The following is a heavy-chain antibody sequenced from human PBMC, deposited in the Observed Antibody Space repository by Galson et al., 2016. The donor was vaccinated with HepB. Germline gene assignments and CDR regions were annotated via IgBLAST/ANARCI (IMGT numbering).Heavy chain of an antibody. J-gene: IGHJ4*02. D-gene: IGHD3-10*01. V-gene: IGHV3-30-3*01. CDR3: ARGRITLVRGEAYYFDY. CDR2: ISYAGSND. Sequence: SLRLSCAASGFTFSSYAIHWVRQAPGKGLEWVSFISYAGSNDYYADSVKGRFTISRDNSKKTLSLHRNSLRPEDTAVYYCARGRITLVRGEAYYFDYWGPGTLVTVSS. CDR1: GFTFSSYA.